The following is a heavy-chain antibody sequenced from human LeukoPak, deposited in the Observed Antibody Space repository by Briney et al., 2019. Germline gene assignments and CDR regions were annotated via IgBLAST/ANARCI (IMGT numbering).Heavy chain of an antibody. CDR3: ARSYYYGSGSPWGYYYYGMDV. CDR1: GYTFTSYA. CDR2: INAGNGNT. Sequence: GASVTVSCMASGYTFTSYAMHWVRQAPGQRLGWMGWINAGNGNTKYSQKFQGRVTITRDTSASTAYMELSSLRSEDTAVYYCARSYYYGSGSPWGYYYYGMDVWGKGTTVTVSS. J-gene: IGHJ6*04. V-gene: IGHV1-3*01. D-gene: IGHD3-10*01.